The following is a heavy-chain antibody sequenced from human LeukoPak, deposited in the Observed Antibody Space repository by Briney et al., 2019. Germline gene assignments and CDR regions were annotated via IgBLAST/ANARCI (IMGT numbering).Heavy chain of an antibody. CDR2: INPNSGGT. Sequence: ASVKVSCKASGSTFTGYYMHWVRQAPGQGLGWMGWINPNSGGTNYAQKFQGRVTMTRDTSISTAYMELSRLRSDDTAVYYCARDKLVGATTGKDYWGQGTLVTVSS. D-gene: IGHD1-26*01. V-gene: IGHV1-2*02. J-gene: IGHJ4*02. CDR1: GSTFTGYY. CDR3: ARDKLVGATTGKDY.